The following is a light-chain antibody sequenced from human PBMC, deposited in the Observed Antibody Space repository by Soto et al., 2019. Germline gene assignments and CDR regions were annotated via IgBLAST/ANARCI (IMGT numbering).Light chain of an antibody. CDR1: SSDVGSYNF. V-gene: IGLV2-23*01. CDR3: CSYAGSSTWV. CDR2: EGS. J-gene: IGLJ1*01. Sequence: QSALTQPASVSGSPGQSITISCTGTSSDVGSYNFVSRYQQHPGKAPKVMIYEGSKRPSGVSNRFSGSKSGNTASLTISGIQAEDEADYYCCSYAGSSTWVFGTGTKVTVL.